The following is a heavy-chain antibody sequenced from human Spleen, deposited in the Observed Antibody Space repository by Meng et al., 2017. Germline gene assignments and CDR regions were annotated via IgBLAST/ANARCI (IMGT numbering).Heavy chain of an antibody. CDR1: GYTFAAYW. J-gene: IGHJ4*02. Sequence: ASVKVSCKASGYTFAAYWIQWVRQAPGQGLEWMGRIDPKSDNTHYAQKFQGRVTMTRDTSTSTVYMELSSLRSEDTAVYYCARDGGYSSGLGDYWGQGTLVTVSS. CDR2: IDPKSDNT. CDR3: ARDGGYSSGLGDY. V-gene: IGHV1-2*06. D-gene: IGHD6-19*01.